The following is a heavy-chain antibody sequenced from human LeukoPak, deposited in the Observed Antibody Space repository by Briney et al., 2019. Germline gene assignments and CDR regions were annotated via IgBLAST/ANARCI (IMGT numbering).Heavy chain of an antibody. CDR3: ARGTSLTYYEKEYYFDY. J-gene: IGHJ4*02. CDR2: IYYSGNT. Sequence: SETLSLTCTVSGGSISSSSYYWGWIRQPPGKGLEWIGSIYYSGNTYYNPSLKSRVTISVDTSKNQFSLKLSSVTAADTAVYYCARGTSLTYYEKEYYFDYWGQGTLVTVSS. CDR1: GGSISSSSYY. V-gene: IGHV4-39*07. D-gene: IGHD3-3*01.